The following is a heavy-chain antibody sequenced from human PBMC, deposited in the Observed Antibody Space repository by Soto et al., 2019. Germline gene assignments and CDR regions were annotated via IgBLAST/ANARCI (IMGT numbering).Heavy chain of an antibody. CDR1: GFTFSSYG. J-gene: IGHJ4*02. CDR2: ISYDGSNK. D-gene: IGHD3-3*01. Sequence: GGSLRLSCAASGFTFSSYGMHWVRQAPGKGLEWVAVISYDGSNKYYADSVKGRFTISRDNSKNTLYLQMNSLRAEDTAVYYCAKDLPTDWNYDFWSGYPASLSDWGQGTLVTVSS. V-gene: IGHV3-30*18. CDR3: AKDLPTDWNYDFWSGYPASLSD.